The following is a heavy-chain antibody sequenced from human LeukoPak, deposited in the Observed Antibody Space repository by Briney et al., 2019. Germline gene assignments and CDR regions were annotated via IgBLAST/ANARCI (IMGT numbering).Heavy chain of an antibody. D-gene: IGHD6-19*01. Sequence: SGGSLRLSCAVSGFTFSIYEMNWVRRVPGKGLEWVSNIGSSGNTKYYADSVKGRFTVSRDNAKNSLYLQMNSLRAEDTAVYYCALLAVASDFDYWGQGALVTVSS. V-gene: IGHV3-48*03. CDR3: ALLAVASDFDY. CDR2: IGSSGNTK. J-gene: IGHJ4*02. CDR1: GFTFSIYE.